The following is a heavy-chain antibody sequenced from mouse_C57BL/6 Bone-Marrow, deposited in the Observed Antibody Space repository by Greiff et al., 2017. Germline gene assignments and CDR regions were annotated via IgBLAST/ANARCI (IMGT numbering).Heavy chain of an antibody. V-gene: IGHV1-61*01. CDR1: GYTFTSYW. CDR3: ARGVYYYGSSYHWYFDV. CDR2: IYPSDSET. J-gene: IGHJ1*03. Sequence: VQLQQPGAELVRPGSSVKLSCKASGYTFTSYWMDWVKQRPGQGLEWIGNIYPSDSETHYNQKFKDKATLTVDKSSSTAYMQLSSLTSEDSAVYYCARGVYYYGSSYHWYFDVWGTGTTVTVSS. D-gene: IGHD1-1*01.